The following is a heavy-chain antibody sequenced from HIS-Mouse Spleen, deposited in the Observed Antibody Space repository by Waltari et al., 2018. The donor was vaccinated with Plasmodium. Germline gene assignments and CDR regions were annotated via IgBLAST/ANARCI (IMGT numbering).Heavy chain of an antibody. CDR2: INHRGST. V-gene: IGHV4-34*01. CDR1: GGSFSGYY. CDR3: ARGRVLGTSSGYFDL. Sequence: QVQLQQWGAGLLKPSETLSLTCAVYGGSFSGYYWGWIRQPPGTGVEWIGEINHRGSTNYHPSLRSRVTISVDTSKNQFSLKLSSVTAADTAVYYCARGRVLGTSSGYFDLWGRGTLVTVSS. J-gene: IGHJ2*01. D-gene: IGHD3-10*01.